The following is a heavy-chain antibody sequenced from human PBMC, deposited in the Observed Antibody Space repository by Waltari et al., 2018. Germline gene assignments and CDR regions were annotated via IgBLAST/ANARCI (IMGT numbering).Heavy chain of an antibody. CDR3: TTVRGKILDY. CDR1: GLPFGKAW. CDR2: SKSKTDGGTT. V-gene: IGHV3-15*01. J-gene: IGHJ4*02. Sequence: EVQLVESGGGVVKHGGSLRLSFAASGLPFGKAWMSWVRQAPGKGLEWVGRSKSKTDGGTTDYAAPVKGRFTISRDDSKNTLYLQMNSLKTEDTAVYYCTTVRGKILDYWGQGTLVTVSS.